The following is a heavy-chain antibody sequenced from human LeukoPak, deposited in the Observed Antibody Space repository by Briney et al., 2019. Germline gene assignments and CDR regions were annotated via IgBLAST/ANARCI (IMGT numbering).Heavy chain of an antibody. D-gene: IGHD3-10*01. V-gene: IGHV1-2*02. J-gene: IGHJ4*02. CDR1: RNIFTGYF. CDR2: INPKNGGT. CDR3: ARDLEATMVRGVILPIDS. Sequence: APVKVSCKASRNIFTGYFIHWVRQAPGQGLEWMGWINPKNGGTNPAEKFQGRVTMTRDTSTSTVYMELSSLRSEDTAVYYCARDLEATMVRGVILPIDSWGQGTLVTVSS.